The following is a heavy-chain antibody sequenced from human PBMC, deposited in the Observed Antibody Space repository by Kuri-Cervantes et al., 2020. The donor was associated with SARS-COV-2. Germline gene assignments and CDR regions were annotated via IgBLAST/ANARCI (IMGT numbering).Heavy chain of an antibody. CDR3: TTGPSVAVRPDSYFYMDV. CDR2: SRSKAYGGTS. Sequence: GESLKISCAASGFTFSSYAMSWVRQAPGKGLEWVGFSRSKAYGGTSEYAASVKDRFTISRDDTGTIAYLQMNSLKTEDTAVYYCTTGPSVAVRPDSYFYMDVWGKGTTVTVSS. V-gene: IGHV3-49*04. J-gene: IGHJ6*03. CDR1: GFTFSSYA. D-gene: IGHD3-10*01.